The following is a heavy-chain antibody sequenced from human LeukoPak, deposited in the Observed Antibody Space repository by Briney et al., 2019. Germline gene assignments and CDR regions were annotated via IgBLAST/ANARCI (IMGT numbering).Heavy chain of an antibody. D-gene: IGHD3-16*02. J-gene: IGHJ4*02. CDR3: ARVADYVWGSYRNPLAY. Sequence: SVKVSCKASGYAFTSYDISWVRQAPGQGLEWMGGIIPIFGTANYAQKFQGRVTITTDESTSTAYMELSSLRSEDTAVYYCARVADYVWGSYRNPLAYWGQGTLVTVSS. CDR1: GYAFTSYD. V-gene: IGHV1-69*05. CDR2: IIPIFGTA.